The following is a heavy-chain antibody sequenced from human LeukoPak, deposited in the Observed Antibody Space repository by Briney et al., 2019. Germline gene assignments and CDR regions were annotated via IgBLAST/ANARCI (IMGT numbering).Heavy chain of an antibody. CDR2: SYHRGST. J-gene: IGHJ4*02. CDR3: ARDRELGY. D-gene: IGHD1-1*01. Sequence: SETLSLTCTVSGGSISSYYWSWIRQSPGKGLEWIGWSYHRGSTSYNPSLKSRVAISVDTSKNQFSLKLSSVTAADTAMYYCARDRELGYWGQGTLVIVSS. CDR1: GGSISSYY. V-gene: IGHV4-59*01.